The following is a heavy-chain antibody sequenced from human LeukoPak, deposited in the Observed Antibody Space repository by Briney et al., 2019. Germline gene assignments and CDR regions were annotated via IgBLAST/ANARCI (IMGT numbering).Heavy chain of an antibody. J-gene: IGHJ4*02. CDR2: IYHSGST. Sequence: SETLSLTCAVSGGSISSSNWWSWVRQPPGQGLEWIGEIYHSGSTNYNPSLKSRVTISVDKSKNQFSLKLSSVTAADTAVYYCARVFHDSSGYYPYYFDYWGQGTLVTVSS. CDR1: GGSISSSNW. D-gene: IGHD3-22*01. V-gene: IGHV4-4*02. CDR3: ARVFHDSSGYYPYYFDY.